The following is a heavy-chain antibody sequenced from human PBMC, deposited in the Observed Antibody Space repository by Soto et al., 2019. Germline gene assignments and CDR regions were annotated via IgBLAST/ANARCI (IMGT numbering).Heavy chain of an antibody. CDR2: ISGSGGT. CDR1: GFTFSTYA. D-gene: IGHD6-19*01. CDR3: AKIPISSAWLDFDY. J-gene: IGHJ4*02. Sequence: PGGSLRLSCAASGFTFSTYAMSWVRQAPGKGLEWVSGISGSGGTYYADSVKGRFTISRDNSKSTLYLQMNSLRVEDTALYYCAKIPISSAWLDFDYWGQGTLVTVSS. V-gene: IGHV3-23*01.